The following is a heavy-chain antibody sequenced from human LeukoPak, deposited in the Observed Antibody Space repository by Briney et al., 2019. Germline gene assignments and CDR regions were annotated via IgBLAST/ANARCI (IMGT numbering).Heavy chain of an antibody. CDR3: AKGSLWFGESDDAFDI. V-gene: IGHV3-30*18. CDR2: ISYDGSNK. Sequence: GGSLRLSCAASGFTFSSYGMHWVRQAPGKGLEWVAVISYDGSNKYYADSVKGRFTISRDNSKNTLYLQMNSLRAEDTAVYYCAKGSLWFGESDDAFDIWGQGTMVTVSS. D-gene: IGHD3-10*01. J-gene: IGHJ3*02. CDR1: GFTFSSYG.